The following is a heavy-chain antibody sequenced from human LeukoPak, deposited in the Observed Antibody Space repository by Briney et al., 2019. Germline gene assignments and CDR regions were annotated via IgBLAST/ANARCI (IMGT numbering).Heavy chain of an antibody. CDR3: ARDLGGIYFDY. J-gene: IGHJ4*02. Sequence: SETLSLTRTFSDASTSGFYLSGIRQPPRKGLEWIGSIHFSGSTNYNPSLRSRVTISVDTSKNQLSLKLSSVTAADTAVYYCARDLGGIYFDYWGQGTLVTVSS. V-gene: IGHV4-59*01. CDR1: DASTSGFY. CDR2: IHFSGST. D-gene: IGHD1-26*01.